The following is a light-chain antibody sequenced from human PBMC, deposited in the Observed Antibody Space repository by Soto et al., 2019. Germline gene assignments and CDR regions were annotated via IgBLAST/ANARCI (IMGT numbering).Light chain of an antibody. CDR1: QTIANN. J-gene: IGKJ2*01. V-gene: IGKV3-15*01. CDR2: GAS. CDR3: QQDNNWPPYT. Sequence: ETVMTQSPATLSVSPGERATLSCRASQTIANNLAWYQQRPGQAPRLLIYGASTRATGIPARFSGSGSGTEFTLTISSLQSDDFAIYYYQQDNNWPPYTFGQGNKLEIK.